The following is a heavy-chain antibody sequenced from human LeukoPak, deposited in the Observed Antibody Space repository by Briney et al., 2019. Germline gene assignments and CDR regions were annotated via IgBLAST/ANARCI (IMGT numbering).Heavy chain of an antibody. CDR2: IYSDDTT. CDR1: GFSVGSNY. Sequence: PGGSLRLSCVVSGFSVGSNYMSWVRQAPGKGLEWVSVIYSDDTTEHADSVKDRFTISRDNSKNTLYLHMDSLRAEDTAIYYCAKMRGIVITFGGVIFDSWGQGTLATVSS. V-gene: IGHV3-53*01. J-gene: IGHJ4*02. CDR3: AKMRGIVITFGGVIFDS. D-gene: IGHD3-16*01.